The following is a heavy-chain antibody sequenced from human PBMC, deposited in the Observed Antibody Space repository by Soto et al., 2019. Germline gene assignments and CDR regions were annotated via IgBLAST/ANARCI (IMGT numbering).Heavy chain of an antibody. J-gene: IGHJ6*02. CDR2: IYPGDSDT. Sequence: GESLKISCKGSGYSFTSYWIGWVRQMPGKGLEWMGIIYPGDSDTRYSPSFQGQVTISADKSISTAYLQWSSLKASDTAMYYCARQGGLPDHRYGMDVWGQGTTVTVSS. V-gene: IGHV5-51*01. D-gene: IGHD2-2*01. CDR1: GYSFTSYW. CDR3: ARQGGLPDHRYGMDV.